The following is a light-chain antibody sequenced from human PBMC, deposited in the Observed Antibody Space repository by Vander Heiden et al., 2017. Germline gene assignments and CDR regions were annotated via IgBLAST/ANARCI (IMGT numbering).Light chain of an antibody. CDR3: QQSYSAPRT. Sequence: DIQMIQSPSSLSASSGDRVTITSRASQTIRTFLNWYQQKPGKAPNLLIYAASSLQSGLPSRFSGSGSGTDFTLSISSLQPEDFATYYCQQSYSAPRTFGQGTKVEIK. CDR2: AAS. V-gene: IGKV1-39*01. CDR1: QTIRTF. J-gene: IGKJ1*01.